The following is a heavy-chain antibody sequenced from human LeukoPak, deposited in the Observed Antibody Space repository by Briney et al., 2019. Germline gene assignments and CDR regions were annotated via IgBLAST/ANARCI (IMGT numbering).Heavy chain of an antibody. CDR1: GGSFSGYY. CDR2: INHSGST. J-gene: IGHJ5*02. Sequence: SETLSLTCAVYGGSFSGYYWSWIRQPPGKGLEWIGEINHSGSTNYNPSLKSRVTISVDTSKNQFSLKLSSVTAADTAVYYCARDNIPAAGRRLGGCDHWGQGVLVTVSS. V-gene: IGHV4-34*01. D-gene: IGHD6-13*01. CDR3: ARDNIPAAGRRLGGCDH.